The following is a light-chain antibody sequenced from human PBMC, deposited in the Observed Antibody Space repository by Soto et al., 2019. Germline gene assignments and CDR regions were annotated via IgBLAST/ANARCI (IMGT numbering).Light chain of an antibody. J-gene: IGLJ1*01. Sequence: QSALTQPPSASGSPGQSVTISCTGTSSDVGGYNFVSWYQQHPGKAPNLMIYEVTKRPSGVPDRFSGSKSGNTASLTVSGLQAEDEADYYCTSYAGSNNYVFGTGTKLT. CDR2: EVT. V-gene: IGLV2-8*01. CDR1: SSDVGGYNF. CDR3: TSYAGSNNYV.